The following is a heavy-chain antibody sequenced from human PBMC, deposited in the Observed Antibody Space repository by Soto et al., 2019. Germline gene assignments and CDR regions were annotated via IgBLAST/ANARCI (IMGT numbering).Heavy chain of an antibody. J-gene: IGHJ4*02. D-gene: IGHD5-12*01. CDR2: ISYDGSNK. CDR3: AKDEHSGYVDPAFDY. Sequence: GGSLRLSCAASGFTFSSYGMHWVRQAPGKGLEWVAVISYDGSNKYYADSVKGRFTISRDNSKNTLYLQMNSLRAEDTAVYYCAKDEHSGYVDPAFDYWGQGTLVTVSS. CDR1: GFTFSSYG. V-gene: IGHV3-30*18.